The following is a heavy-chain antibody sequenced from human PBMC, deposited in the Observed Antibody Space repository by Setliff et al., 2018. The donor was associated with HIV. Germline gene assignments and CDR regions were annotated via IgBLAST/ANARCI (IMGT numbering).Heavy chain of an antibody. CDR2: ISSSSTYI. V-gene: IGHV3-21*01. CDR3: TRDYAYDWNAVMDV. D-gene: IGHD1-20*01. J-gene: IGHJ6*03. Sequence: GESLKISCAASGFTFSTFAMNWVRQAPGKGLEWVSSISSSSTYIYYADSVKGRFTISRDNAKNSLYLQMNSLRAEDTAVYYCTRDYAYDWNAVMDVWGKGTTVTVSS. CDR1: GFTFSTFA.